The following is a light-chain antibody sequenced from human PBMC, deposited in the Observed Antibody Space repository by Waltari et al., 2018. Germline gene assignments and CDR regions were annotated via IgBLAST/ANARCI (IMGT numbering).Light chain of an antibody. Sequence: QSALTQPPSVSGSPGQSVTISCTGTSSDVGTYNRVSWYQQPPGTAPKLMIYEVRNRPSGVPDRFSGSKSGNTASLTISELQAEDEADYYCSSYTSSSTYVFGTGTKVTVL. CDR2: EVR. J-gene: IGLJ1*01. V-gene: IGLV2-18*02. CDR1: SSDVGTYNR. CDR3: SSYTSSSTYV.